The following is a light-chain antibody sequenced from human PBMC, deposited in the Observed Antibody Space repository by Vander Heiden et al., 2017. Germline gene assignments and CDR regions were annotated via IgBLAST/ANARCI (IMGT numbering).Light chain of an antibody. V-gene: IGKV1-17*01. J-gene: IGKJ5*01. CDR2: AAS. CDR1: QGISSD. Sequence: DIQRTQFPSSLSASVGDRVTITCRASQGISSDLNWYQQKPGKAPKLLIYAASSLQSGVPSRFSGSGSGTEFTLTIRSLQPEDFATYYCHERYSYPLTFGPGTQVEIK. CDR3: HERYSYPLT.